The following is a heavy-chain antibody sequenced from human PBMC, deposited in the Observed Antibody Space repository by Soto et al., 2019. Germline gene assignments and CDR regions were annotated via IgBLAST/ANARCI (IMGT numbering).Heavy chain of an antibody. CDR2: ISAYNGNT. CDR1: GYTFNRYG. J-gene: IGHJ4*02. D-gene: IGHD3-10*01. Sequence: QVQLVQSGAEVKKPGASVKVSCKASGYTFNRYGISWVRQAPGQGLEWMGWISAYNGNTNYAHQLQGRVTMTTDTYTSTAYRELRSLRSDDTAVYYCAREGYYGSGSGDYWGQGTMVAFSS. CDR3: AREGYYGSGSGDY. V-gene: IGHV1-18*01.